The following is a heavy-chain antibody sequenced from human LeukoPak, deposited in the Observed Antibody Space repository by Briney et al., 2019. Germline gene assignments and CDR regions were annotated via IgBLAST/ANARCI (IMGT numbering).Heavy chain of an antibody. CDR1: GFTFSNYA. CDR2: ISETGGTI. V-gene: IGHV3-23*01. J-gene: IGHJ4*02. Sequence: PGGSLRLSCAPSGFTFSNYAMSWVRQAPGKGLEWVSAISETGGTIHYADSVRGRFIISRDNSKNTLYLQMNSLRAEDTAVYYSAREMTIITYSFDSWGQGTLVTVSS. D-gene: IGHD3-16*01. CDR3: AREMTIITYSFDS.